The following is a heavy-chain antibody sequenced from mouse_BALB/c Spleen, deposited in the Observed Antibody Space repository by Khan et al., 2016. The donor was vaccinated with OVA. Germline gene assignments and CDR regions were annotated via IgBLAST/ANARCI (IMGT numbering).Heavy chain of an antibody. CDR1: GYTFTSYT. J-gene: IGHJ3*01. CDR2: INPSNGYT. CDR3: VRDGDYYRNDGWFAY. D-gene: IGHD2-14*01. Sequence: QVQLKQSGAELARPGASVKMSCKASGYTFTSYTIHWIKLRPGQGLEWIGYINPSNGYTNYNQKFKDKATLTADKSSTTAYMQLSSLTSDDSAVYDCVRDGDYYRNDGWFAYGGQGTLVTVSA. V-gene: IGHV1-4*01.